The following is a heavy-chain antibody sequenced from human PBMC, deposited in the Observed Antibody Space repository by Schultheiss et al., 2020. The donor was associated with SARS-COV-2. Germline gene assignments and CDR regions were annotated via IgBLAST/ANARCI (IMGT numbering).Heavy chain of an antibody. CDR2: ISYDGSNK. J-gene: IGHJ1*01. CDR3: AKDMTSMIVVTACRH. Sequence: GGSLRLSCAASGFTFSSYAMSWVRQAPGKGLEWVAVISYDGSNKYYADSVKGRFTISRDNSKNTLYLQMSSLRAEDTAVYYCAKDMTSMIVVTACRHWGQGTLVTVSS. D-gene: IGHD3-22*01. CDR1: GFTFSSYA. V-gene: IGHV3-30*14.